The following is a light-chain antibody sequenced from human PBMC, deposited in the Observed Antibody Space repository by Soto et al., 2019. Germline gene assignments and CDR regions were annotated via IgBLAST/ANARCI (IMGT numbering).Light chain of an antibody. J-gene: IGLJ1*01. V-gene: IGLV2-14*01. CDR2: EVS. CDR1: SSDVGGYNY. Sequence: QSVLTQPASVSGSPGQSITISCTGTSSDVGGYNYVSWYQQQAGKAPKLIIHEVSNRPSGVSNRFSGPKSGNTASLTISGLQAEDEADYYCDSYTSSRAYVFGIGTKLTVL. CDR3: DSYTSSRAYV.